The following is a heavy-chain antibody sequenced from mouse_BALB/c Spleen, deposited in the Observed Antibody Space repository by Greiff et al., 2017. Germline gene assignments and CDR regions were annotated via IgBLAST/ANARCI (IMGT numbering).Heavy chain of an antibody. J-gene: IGHJ4*01. CDR3: TEVSDYYAMDY. CDR1: GYSFTSYW. V-gene: IGHV1-5*01. CDR2: IYPGNSDT. D-gene: IGHD2-14*01. Sequence: EVQLQQSGTVLARPGASVKMSCKASGYSFTSYWMHWVKLRPGQGLEWIGAIYPGNSDTSYNQKFKGKAKLTAVTSASTAYMELSSLTNEDSAVYYCTEVSDYYAMDYWGQGTSVTVSS.